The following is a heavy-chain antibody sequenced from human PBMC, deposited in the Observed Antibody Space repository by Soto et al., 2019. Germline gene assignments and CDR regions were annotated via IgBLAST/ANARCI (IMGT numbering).Heavy chain of an antibody. D-gene: IGHD3-9*01. Sequence: GASVKVSCKASGYTFTSYYMHWVRQAPGQGLEWMGIINPSGGSTSYAQKFQGRVTTTRDTSTSTVYMELSSLRSEDTAVYYCARVHRRYDILTGPDSVGFDYWGQGTLVTVSS. CDR2: INPSGGST. J-gene: IGHJ4*02. CDR1: GYTFTSYY. CDR3: ARVHRRYDILTGPDSVGFDY. V-gene: IGHV1-46*03.